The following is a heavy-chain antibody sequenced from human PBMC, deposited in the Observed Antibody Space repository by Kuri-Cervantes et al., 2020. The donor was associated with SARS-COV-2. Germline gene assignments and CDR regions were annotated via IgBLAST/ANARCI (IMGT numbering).Heavy chain of an antibody. Sequence: GESLKISCAASGFTFSSYSMSWVRQAPGKGLERVSVIYSGGSTYYADSVKGRFTISRDNSKNTLYLQMNSLRAEDTAVYYCARDRGYCSSTSCFFDYWGQGTLVTVSS. D-gene: IGHD2-2*01. CDR3: ARDRGYCSSTSCFFDY. J-gene: IGHJ4*02. CDR2: IYSGGST. V-gene: IGHV3-66*02. CDR1: GFTFSSYS.